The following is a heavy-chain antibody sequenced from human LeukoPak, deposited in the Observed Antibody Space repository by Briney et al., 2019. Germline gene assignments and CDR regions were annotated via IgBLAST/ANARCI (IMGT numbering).Heavy chain of an antibody. CDR3: ARDYPYYDFWSDSGDNWFDP. CDR1: GGSISSYY. J-gene: IGHJ5*02. Sequence: SETLSLTCTVSGGSISSYYWSWIRQPAGKGLEWIGRIYTSGSTNYNPSLKSRVTMSVDTSKNQFSLKLSSVTAADTAVYYCARDYPYYDFWSDSGDNWFDPWGQGTLVTVSS. V-gene: IGHV4-4*07. D-gene: IGHD3-3*01. CDR2: IYTSGST.